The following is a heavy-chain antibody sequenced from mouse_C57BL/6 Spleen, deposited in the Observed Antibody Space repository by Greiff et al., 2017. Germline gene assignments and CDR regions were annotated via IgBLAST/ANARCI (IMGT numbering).Heavy chain of an antibody. CDR1: GYTFTSYW. D-gene: IGHD4-1*01. V-gene: IGHV1-50*01. CDR2: IDPSDSYT. Sequence: VQLQQPGAELVKPGASVKLSCKASGYTFTSYWMQWVKQRPGQGLEWIGEIDPSDSYTNYNQKFKGKATLTVDTSSSTAYMQLSSLTSEDSAVYYCARKENWDGFAYWGQGTLVTVSA. CDR3: ARKENWDGFAY. J-gene: IGHJ3*01.